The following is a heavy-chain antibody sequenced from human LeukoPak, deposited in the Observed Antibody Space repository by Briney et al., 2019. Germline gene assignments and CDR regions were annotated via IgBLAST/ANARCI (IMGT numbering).Heavy chain of an antibody. CDR1: GFTFSEFW. CDR3: ANDVGSSTTPDV. J-gene: IGHJ6*04. Sequence: GGSLRLSCAASGFTFSEFWMYWDRQAPGKGPVWVSRINRDGSNTHYADSVKGRFIISRDNSKNTLYLQMNSLRAEDTAVYYCANDVGSSTTPDVWGKGTTVAVSS. V-gene: IGHV3-74*01. D-gene: IGHD2-15*01. CDR2: INRDGSNT.